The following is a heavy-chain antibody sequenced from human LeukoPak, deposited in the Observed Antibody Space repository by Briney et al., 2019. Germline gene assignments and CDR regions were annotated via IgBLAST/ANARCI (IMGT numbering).Heavy chain of an antibody. V-gene: IGHV1-69*05. Sequence: ASVKVSCKASGGTFSSYAISWVRQAPGQGLEWMGRIIPIFGTANYAQKFQGRVTITTDESTSPAYMELSSLRSEDTAVYYCARGPPGYYYDSSGYLGYWGQGTLVTVSS. D-gene: IGHD3-22*01. CDR2: IIPIFGTA. J-gene: IGHJ4*02. CDR3: ARGPPGYYYDSSGYLGY. CDR1: GGTFSSYA.